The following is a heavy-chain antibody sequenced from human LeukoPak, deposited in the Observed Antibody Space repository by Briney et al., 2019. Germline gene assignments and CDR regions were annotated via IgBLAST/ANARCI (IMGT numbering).Heavy chain of an antibody. CDR1: GGSISSSSYY. V-gene: IGHV4-39*01. Sequence: SETLSLTCTVSGGSISSSSYYWGWIRQPPGKGLEWIGSIYYSGSTYYNPSLKSRVTISVDTSKNQFSRKLSSVTAADTAVYYCARHRSYLSYFDYWGQGTLVTVSS. J-gene: IGHJ4*02. CDR2: IYYSGST. D-gene: IGHD2-2*02. CDR3: ARHRSYLSYFDY.